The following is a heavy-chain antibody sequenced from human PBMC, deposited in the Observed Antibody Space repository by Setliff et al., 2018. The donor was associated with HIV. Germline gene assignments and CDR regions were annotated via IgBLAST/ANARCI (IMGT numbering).Heavy chain of an antibody. V-gene: IGHV3-74*01. Sequence: LRLSCAASGFTFDRYWMHWVRQAPGKGLVWVSRVNSDGSSKTYADSVKDRFTISRDNAKNTLYLQMNSLRAEDTAVYYCAKARAEVAVAGTLVDYWGQGTLVTVSS. CDR1: GFTFDRYW. CDR2: VNSDGSSK. J-gene: IGHJ4*02. CDR3: AKARAEVAVAGTLVDY. D-gene: IGHD6-19*01.